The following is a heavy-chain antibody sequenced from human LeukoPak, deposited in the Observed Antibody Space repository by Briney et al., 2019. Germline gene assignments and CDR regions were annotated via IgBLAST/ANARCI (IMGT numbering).Heavy chain of an antibody. Sequence: PGGSLRLSCAASGFTFSDYYMNWVRQAPGKGLEWVSYISSSGSTIYYADSVKGRFTISRDNSRNTLYLQMNSLRAEDTAVYYCARALNGFDIWGPGTLDTVSS. CDR2: ISSSGSTI. J-gene: IGHJ3*02. CDR3: ARALNGFDI. CDR1: GFTFSDYY. V-gene: IGHV3-11*01.